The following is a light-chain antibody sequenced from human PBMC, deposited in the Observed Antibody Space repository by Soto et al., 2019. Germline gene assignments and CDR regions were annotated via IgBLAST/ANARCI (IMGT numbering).Light chain of an antibody. CDR3: QQYNGYSWA. V-gene: IGKV1-5*03. CDR1: QSLNDW. Sequence: DIQMTQSPSTLSASVGDRVTITCPASQSLNDWLAWFQQKPGKAPNLLIYKVSNLESGVPSRFSGSGSGTEFTLTISSLQPDDFATYYCQQYNGYSWAFGQGTKVEIK. J-gene: IGKJ1*01. CDR2: KVS.